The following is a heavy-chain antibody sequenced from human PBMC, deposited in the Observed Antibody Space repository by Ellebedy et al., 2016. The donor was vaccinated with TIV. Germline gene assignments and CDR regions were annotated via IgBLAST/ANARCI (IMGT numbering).Heavy chain of an antibody. J-gene: IGHJ6*02. D-gene: IGHD3-16*01. CDR3: ARTDLRYGMDV. Sequence: SETLSLTXTVSGYSIRSGYYWGWIRQPPGKGPDWIGNIYHSGSTYYNPSLRSRVTLSLDRSKNQVSLELSSVTAADTAVYYCARTDLRYGMDVWGQGTTVTVSS. CDR2: IYHSGST. CDR1: GYSIRSGYY. V-gene: IGHV4-38-2*02.